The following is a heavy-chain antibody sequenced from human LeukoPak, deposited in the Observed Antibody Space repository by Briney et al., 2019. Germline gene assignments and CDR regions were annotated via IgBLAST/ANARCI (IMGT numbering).Heavy chain of an antibody. CDR3: ARDYYDSSGYYFPFDY. D-gene: IGHD3-22*01. CDR1: GGSISSASYF. J-gene: IGHJ4*02. Sequence: SDTLSLTCTVSGGSISSASYFWGWIRQPPGKGLEWIGRIYTSGSTNYNPSLKSRVTMSVDTSKNQFSLKLSSVTAADTAVYYCARDYYDSSGYYFPFDYWGQGTLVTVSS. CDR2: IYTSGST. V-gene: IGHV4-61*02.